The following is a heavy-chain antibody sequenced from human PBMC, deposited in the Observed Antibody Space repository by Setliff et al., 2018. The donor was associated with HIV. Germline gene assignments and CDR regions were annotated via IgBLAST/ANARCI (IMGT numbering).Heavy chain of an antibody. J-gene: IGHJ4*02. Sequence: SVKVSCKASRDTFAYFAINWVRQAPGQGLEWMGGLVPNLDTANYAQNFQGRVTFTADKSTTTVYMELSSLRSDDTAVYYCARDRGAYYECFDSWGQGTLVTVSS. V-gene: IGHV1-69*10. CDR3: ARDRGAYYECFDS. CDR1: RDTFAYFA. CDR2: LVPNLDTA. D-gene: IGHD3-10*01.